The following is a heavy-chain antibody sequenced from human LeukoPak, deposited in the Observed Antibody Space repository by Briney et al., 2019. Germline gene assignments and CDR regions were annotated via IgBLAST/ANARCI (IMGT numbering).Heavy chain of an antibody. V-gene: IGHV3-66*01. CDR1: GFTVSSNY. D-gene: IGHD6-13*01. CDR2: IYSGGST. Sequence: PGGSLRLSCAASGFTVSSNYMSWVRQAPGKGLEWVSVIYSGGSTYYADSVKGRFTMSRDNSKNTLYLQMNSLRTEDTAVYYCARDLGASWYYWGQGTLVTVSS. CDR3: ARDLGASWYY. J-gene: IGHJ4*02.